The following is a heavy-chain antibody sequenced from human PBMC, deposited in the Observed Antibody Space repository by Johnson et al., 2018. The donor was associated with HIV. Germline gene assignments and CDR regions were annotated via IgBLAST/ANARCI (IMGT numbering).Heavy chain of an antibody. CDR3: TSYWYYDHVWGTCRSDAFDI. V-gene: IGHV3-15*01. CDR1: GFTFNNAW. D-gene: IGHD3-16*02. Sequence: MLLVESGGGLVKPGGSLRLSCAASGFTFNNAWMSWVRQAPGKGLEWVGRIKSKSDGGATVYAAPVKGRFTISRDDAKNTLYLQLNSLKTEDTAVYYCTSYWYYDHVWGTCRSDAFDIWGQGTMVTVSS. J-gene: IGHJ3*02. CDR2: IKSKSDGGAT.